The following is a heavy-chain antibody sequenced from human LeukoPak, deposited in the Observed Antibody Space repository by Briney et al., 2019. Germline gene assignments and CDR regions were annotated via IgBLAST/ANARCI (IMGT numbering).Heavy chain of an antibody. CDR3: ATEGKQWHRGLVDY. D-gene: IGHD6-19*01. V-gene: IGHV1-2*02. Sequence: ASVKVSCKASGYTFTGYHMHWVRQAPGQGLEWMGWINPNSGGTNYAQKFQGRVTMTRDTSISTAYMELSRLRSDDTAVYYCATEGKQWHRGLVDYWGQGTLVTVSS. CDR2: INPNSGGT. CDR1: GYTFTGYH. J-gene: IGHJ4*02.